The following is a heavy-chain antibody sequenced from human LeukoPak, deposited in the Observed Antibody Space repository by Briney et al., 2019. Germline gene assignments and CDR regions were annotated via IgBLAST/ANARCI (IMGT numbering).Heavy chain of an antibody. Sequence: PGGSLRLSCAASGFTFSSYGMSWVRQAPGRGLEWVSAISGSGGSTYYADSVKGRFTISRDNSKNTLYLQINSLRAEDTAVYYCALLPLFGSGYKTIEYFQHWGQGTLVTVSS. CDR3: ALLPLFGSGYKTIEYFQH. V-gene: IGHV3-23*01. D-gene: IGHD3-22*01. CDR1: GFTFSSYG. CDR2: ISGSGGST. J-gene: IGHJ1*01.